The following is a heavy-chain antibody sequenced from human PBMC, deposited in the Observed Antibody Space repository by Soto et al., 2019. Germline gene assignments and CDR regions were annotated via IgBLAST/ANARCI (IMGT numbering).Heavy chain of an antibody. Sequence: QVQLVQSGAEVKKPVASVKVSCKASGYTVTSYYMHWVRQAPGQGLKWMGIINPSGGITSYAQKFQGRVTMTRDTSTSKVYMELISLRSEDTVVYYCARSYCGGDLYSRANAFDIGGQGTMVTVSS. D-gene: IGHD2-21*02. CDR1: GYTVTSYY. CDR2: INPSGGIT. V-gene: IGHV1-46*01. J-gene: IGHJ3*02. CDR3: ARSYCGGDLYSRANAFDI.